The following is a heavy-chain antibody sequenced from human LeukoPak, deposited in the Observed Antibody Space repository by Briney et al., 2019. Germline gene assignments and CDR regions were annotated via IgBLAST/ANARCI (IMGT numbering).Heavy chain of an antibody. CDR1: GGSISSSTVY. D-gene: IGHD3-22*01. CDR3: ARPGYYDSSGFNFDY. V-gene: IGHV4-39*01. J-gene: IGHJ4*02. Sequence: PSETLSLTCTVSGGSISSSTVYWGWIRQPPGKGLEWIGGINYSGYTYYNPSLKSRVTISVDTPKNQFSLKLSSVTAADTAVYYCARPGYYDSSGFNFDYWGQGTLVTVSS. CDR2: INYSGYT.